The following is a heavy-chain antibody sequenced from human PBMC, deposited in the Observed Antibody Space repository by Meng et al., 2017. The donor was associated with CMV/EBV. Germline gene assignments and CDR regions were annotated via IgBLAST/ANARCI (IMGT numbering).Heavy chain of an antibody. J-gene: IGHJ4*02. D-gene: IGHD3-3*01. CDR3: AHSLGYYDFWSGYLYYFDY. CDR1: LSTSGVG. Sequence: LSTSGVGVGWIRQPPGKGLEWLALIYWNDDKRYSPSLKSRLTITKDTSKNQVVLTMTNMDPVDTATYYCAHSLGYYDFWSGYLYYFDYWGQGTLVTVSS. CDR2: IYWNDDK. V-gene: IGHV2-5*01.